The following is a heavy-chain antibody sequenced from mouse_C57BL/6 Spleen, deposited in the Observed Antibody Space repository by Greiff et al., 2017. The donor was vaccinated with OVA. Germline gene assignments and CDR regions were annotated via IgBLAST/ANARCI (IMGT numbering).Heavy chain of an antibody. CDR3: ARPLRYDDDGYAMDY. Sequence: QVQLQQPGAELVMPGASVKLSCKASGYTFTSYWMHWVKQRPGQGLEWIGEIDPSDSYTNYNQKFKGKSTLTVDKSSSTAYMQRSSLTSEDSAVYYCARPLRYDDDGYAMDYWGQGTSVTVSS. V-gene: IGHV1-69*01. D-gene: IGHD2-4*01. CDR2: IDPSDSYT. CDR1: GYTFTSYW. J-gene: IGHJ4*01.